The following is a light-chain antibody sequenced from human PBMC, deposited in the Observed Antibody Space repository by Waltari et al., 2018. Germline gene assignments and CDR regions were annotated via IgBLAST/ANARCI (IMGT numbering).Light chain of an antibody. V-gene: IGKV2-28*01. Sequence: EIVMTQSPLSLSVSPGESASVSCRSSQSLLHSSGHHFLYWYLQKPGQSPQLLIYLGSYRASGVPARFSASRSGSDFTLKISRVEAEDVGVYFCMQALQTPKTCGQGTRL. CDR3: MQALQTPKT. J-gene: IGKJ5*01. CDR2: LGS. CDR1: QSLLHSSGHHF.